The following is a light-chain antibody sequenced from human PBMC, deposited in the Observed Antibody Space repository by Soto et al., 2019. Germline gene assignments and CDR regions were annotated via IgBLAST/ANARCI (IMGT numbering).Light chain of an antibody. CDR2: DVS. CDR1: SSDVGAYTY. V-gene: IGLV2-14*03. J-gene: IGLJ3*02. Sequence: QSALTQPASVSGSPGQSITISCTGTSSDVGAYTYVSWYQQHPGKAPKLMIYDVSIRPSGVSNRFSGSKSGNMASLTISGLQAEDEADYYCSSHTASSTRVFGGGTKVTV. CDR3: SSHTASSTRV.